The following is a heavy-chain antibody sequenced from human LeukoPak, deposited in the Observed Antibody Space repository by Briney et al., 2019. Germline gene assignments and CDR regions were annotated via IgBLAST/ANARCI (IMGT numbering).Heavy chain of an antibody. CDR1: GGSISSADYY. D-gene: IGHD3-16*01. CDR3: AGAYQVWFDP. J-gene: IGHJ5*02. Sequence: SQTLSLTCTVSGGSISSADYYWTWIRQPPGKGLEWIGSISYTGTSYYNPSLKSRVTISLHTSKNEFSLKLSSVTAADTAVYYCAGAYQVWFDPWGQGTLVTVSS. V-gene: IGHV4-30-2*03. CDR2: ISYTGTS.